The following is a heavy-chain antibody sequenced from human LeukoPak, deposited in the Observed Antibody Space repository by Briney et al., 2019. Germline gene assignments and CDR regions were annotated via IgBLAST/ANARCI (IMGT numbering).Heavy chain of an antibody. V-gene: IGHV3-11*04. CDR3: ARDLTYYYDSSGYYYGYYYYYMDV. J-gene: IGHJ6*03. D-gene: IGHD3-22*01. Sequence: PGGSLRLFCAASGFTSSDYYMSWIRQAPGKGLEWVSYSSSSGSTIYYADSVKGRFTISRDNAKNSLYLQMNSLRAEDTAVYYCARDLTYYYDSSGYYYGYYYYYMDVWGKGTTVTVSS. CDR2: SSSSGSTI. CDR1: GFTSSDYY.